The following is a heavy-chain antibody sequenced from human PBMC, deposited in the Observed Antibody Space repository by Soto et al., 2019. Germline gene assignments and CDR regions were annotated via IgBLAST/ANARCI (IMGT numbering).Heavy chain of an antibody. CDR3: ARDRWFTMVRGVRYSYCMDV. V-gene: IGHV1-18*04. D-gene: IGHD3-10*01. Sequence: ASVKVSCKASGYTLTSYGISWVRQPPGQGLEWMGWISAYNGNTNYAQKLQGRVTMTTDTSTSTAYMELRSLRSDDTAVYYCARDRWFTMVRGVRYSYCMDVWGQGTTVTVSS. CDR1: GYTLTSYG. CDR2: ISAYNGNT. J-gene: IGHJ6*02.